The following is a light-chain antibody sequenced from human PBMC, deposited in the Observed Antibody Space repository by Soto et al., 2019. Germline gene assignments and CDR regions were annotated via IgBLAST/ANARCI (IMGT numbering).Light chain of an antibody. CDR3: QSYDSSLSGSDV. CDR1: SSNIGAGYD. Sequence: QSVLTQPPSVSGSPGQWVIISCTGSSSNIGAGYDVHWYQQHPGTAPRLLIYDNNNRPSGVPARFSVSKSDTSASLAITGLQPEDEADYYCQSYDSSLSGSDVFGTGTKVTVL. J-gene: IGLJ1*01. CDR2: DNN. V-gene: IGLV1-40*01.